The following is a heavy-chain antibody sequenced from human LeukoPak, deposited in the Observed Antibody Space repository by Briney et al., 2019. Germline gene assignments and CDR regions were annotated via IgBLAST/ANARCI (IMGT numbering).Heavy chain of an antibody. V-gene: IGHV3-30-3*01. CDR3: ARVGVYSGSYYTFDY. D-gene: IGHD1-26*01. J-gene: IGHJ4*02. CDR1: GFTFSSYA. Sequence: GGSLRLSRAASGFTFSSYAMHWVRQAPGKGLEWVAVISYDGSNKYYADSVKGRFTISRDNSKNTLYLQMNSLRAEDTAVYYCARVGVYSGSYYTFDYWGQGTLVTVSS. CDR2: ISYDGSNK.